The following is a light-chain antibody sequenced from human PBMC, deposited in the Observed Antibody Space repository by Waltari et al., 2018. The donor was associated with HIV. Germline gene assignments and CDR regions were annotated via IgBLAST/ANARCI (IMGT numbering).Light chain of an antibody. J-gene: IGLJ2*01. CDR1: RDVIGGSTL. Sequence: QSALTQPASVSGPPGQSITISCTGTRDVIGGSTLFSGYQHHPGKAPRLIIFDVDKRPSGISDRFSGSKSGYTASLTISGLRTEDEADYFCCSKSTIYFGVLFGGGTTLTVL. V-gene: IGLV2-23*02. CDR3: CSKSTIYFGVL. CDR2: DVD.